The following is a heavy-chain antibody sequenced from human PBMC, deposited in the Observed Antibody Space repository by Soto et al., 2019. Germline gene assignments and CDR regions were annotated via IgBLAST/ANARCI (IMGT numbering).Heavy chain of an antibody. CDR3: AREDSIIIPAVSDF. CDR2: XSXXDXX. V-gene: IGHV3-21*01. D-gene: IGHD2-2*01. J-gene: IGHJ4*02. Sequence: GSRRLSCTVSGFAFNNYGINWVRQAPGKGLEXVSXXSXXDXXXXXDXXXGRFTISRDNAKNSVSLQMNTLRVEDTAVYYCAREDSIIIPAVSDFWGQGTLVTVSS. CDR1: GFAFNNYG.